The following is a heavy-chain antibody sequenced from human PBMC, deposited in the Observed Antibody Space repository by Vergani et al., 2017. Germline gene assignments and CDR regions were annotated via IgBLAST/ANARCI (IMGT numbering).Heavy chain of an antibody. V-gene: IGHV3-30-3*01. D-gene: IGHD2-15*01. J-gene: IGHJ4*02. Sequence: QVQLVESGGGVVQPGRSLRLSCAASGFTFSSYAMHWVRQAPGKGLEWVAVISYDGSNKYYPDSVKGRFTISRDNSKNTLYLQMNSLRAEDTAVYYCARENCSGGSCYSTYFDYWGQGTLVTVSS. CDR3: ARENCSGGSCYSTYFDY. CDR1: GFTFSSYA. CDR2: ISYDGSNK.